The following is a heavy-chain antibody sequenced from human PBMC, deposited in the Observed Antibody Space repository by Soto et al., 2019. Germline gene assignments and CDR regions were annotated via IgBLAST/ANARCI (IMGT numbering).Heavy chain of an antibody. D-gene: IGHD3-3*01. CDR1: GFTFSSYA. V-gene: IGHV3-23*01. Sequence: PGGSLRLSCAASGFTFSSYAMSWVRQAPGKGLEWVSAISGSGGSTYYADSVKGRFTISRDNSKNTLYLQMNSLRAEDTAVYYCAMKPVYDFWSGTLSRTAVRYFGMDVWGQGTTVTVSS. J-gene: IGHJ6*02. CDR3: AMKPVYDFWSGTLSRTAVRYFGMDV. CDR2: ISGSGGST.